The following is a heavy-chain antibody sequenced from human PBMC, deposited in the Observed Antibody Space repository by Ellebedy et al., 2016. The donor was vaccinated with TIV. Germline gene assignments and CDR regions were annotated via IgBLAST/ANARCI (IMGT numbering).Heavy chain of an antibody. D-gene: IGHD3-22*01. Sequence: SETLSLTCTVSGGSISSYYWSWIRQPPGKGLEWIGFIYYSGRTNYNPSLKSRVIMSVDTSKNQFSLRLTSVTAADTAVYYCATTRGDYYDSSAAQGWFDPWGPGTLVTVSS. J-gene: IGHJ5*02. CDR2: IYYSGRT. V-gene: IGHV4-59*08. CDR3: ATTRGDYYDSSAAQGWFDP. CDR1: GGSISSYY.